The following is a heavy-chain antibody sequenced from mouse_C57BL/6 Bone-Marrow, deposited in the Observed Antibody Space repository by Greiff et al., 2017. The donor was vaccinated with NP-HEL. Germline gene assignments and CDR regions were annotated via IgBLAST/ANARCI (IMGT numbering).Heavy chain of an antibody. V-gene: IGHV3-6*01. CDR2: ISYDGSN. CDR3: AREGSPAWFAY. Sequence: VQLKESGPGLVKPSQSLSLTCSVTGYSITSGYYWNWIRQFPGNKLEWMGYISYDGSNNYNPSLKNRISITRDTSKNQFFLKLNSVTTEDTATYYCAREGSPAWFAYWGQGTLVTVSA. J-gene: IGHJ3*01. D-gene: IGHD1-1*01. CDR1: GYSITSGYY.